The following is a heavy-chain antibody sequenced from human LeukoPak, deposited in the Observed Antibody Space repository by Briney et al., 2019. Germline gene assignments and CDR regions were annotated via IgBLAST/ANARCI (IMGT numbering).Heavy chain of an antibody. V-gene: IGHV5-51*01. CDR2: IYPGGSDT. CDR1: GYSFSTYW. J-gene: IGHJ4*02. D-gene: IGHD6-19*01. CDR3: ARRFGTVAGTFYFDY. Sequence: GESLKISCKGSGYSFSTYWIVWVRQMPGKGLEYMGIIYPGGSDTTYSPSFQGQVTISADKSISTAYLQWSSLKASDTAMYYCARRFGTVAGTFYFDYWGQRTLVTVSS.